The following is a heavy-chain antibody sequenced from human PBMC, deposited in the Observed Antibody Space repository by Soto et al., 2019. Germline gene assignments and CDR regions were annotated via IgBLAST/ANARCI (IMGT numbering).Heavy chain of an antibody. V-gene: IGHV3-30*18. CDR1: RFTFSSYG. CDR3: AKEGGYYDSSGYRAYYYYGMDV. CDR2: ISYGGSNK. Sequence: EGSLRLSCAASRFTFSSYGMHWVRQAPGKGLEWVAVISYGGSNKYYADSVKGRFTISRDNSKNTLYLQMNSLRAEDTAVYYCAKEGGYYDSSGYRAYYYYGMDVWGQGTTVTVSS. D-gene: IGHD3-22*01. J-gene: IGHJ6*02.